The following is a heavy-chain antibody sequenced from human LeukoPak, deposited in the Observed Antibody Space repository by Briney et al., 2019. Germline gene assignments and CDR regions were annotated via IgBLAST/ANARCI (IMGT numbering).Heavy chain of an antibody. J-gene: IGHJ4*02. Sequence: ASVKVSCKASGYTFTSYAMNWVRQAPGQGLEWMGWINTNTGNPTYAQGFTGRFVLSLDTSVSTAYLQISSLKAEDTAVYYCARARILYCSGGSCLIDYWGQGTLVTVSS. CDR1: GYTFTSYA. CDR2: INTNTGNP. D-gene: IGHD2-15*01. V-gene: IGHV7-4-1*02. CDR3: ARARILYCSGGSCLIDY.